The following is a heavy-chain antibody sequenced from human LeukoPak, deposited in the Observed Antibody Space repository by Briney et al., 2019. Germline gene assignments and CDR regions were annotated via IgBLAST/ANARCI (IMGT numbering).Heavy chain of an antibody. D-gene: IGHD3-10*01. CDR1: GFTFTTYG. CDR2: ISGSGGST. J-gene: IGHJ4*02. CDR3: AKVLMVRGVIIDYDY. Sequence: PGGSLRLSCAASGFTFTTYGMHWVRQAPGKGLEWVSAISGSGGSTYYADSVKGRFTISRDNSKNTLYLQMNSLRAEDTAVYYCAKVLMVRGVIIDYDYWGQGTLVTVSS. V-gene: IGHV3-23*01.